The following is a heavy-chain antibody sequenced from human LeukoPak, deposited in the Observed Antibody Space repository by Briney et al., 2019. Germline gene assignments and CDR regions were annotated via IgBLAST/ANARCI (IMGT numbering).Heavy chain of an antibody. CDR2: ISTSTI. CDR1: GFTFSSFS. V-gene: IGHV3-48*02. CDR3: ARDHHYVFDI. J-gene: IGHJ3*02. Sequence: GGSLRLSCAASGFTFSSFSMNWVRQAPGMGLEWVSYISTSTIYYADSVKGRFSVSRDNAKNSVYLQMDRLRDEDTAVYYCARDHHYVFDIWGQGTMVTVSS.